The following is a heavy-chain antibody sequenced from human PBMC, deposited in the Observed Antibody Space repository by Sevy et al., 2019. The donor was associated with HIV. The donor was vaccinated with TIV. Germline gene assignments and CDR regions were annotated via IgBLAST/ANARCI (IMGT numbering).Heavy chain of an antibody. CDR2: ISYDGSNK. J-gene: IGHJ4*02. V-gene: IGHV3-30-3*01. CDR1: GFTFSSYA. D-gene: IGHD3-9*01. Sequence: GGSLRLSCAASGFTFSSYAMHWVRQAPGKGLEWVAVISYDGSNKYYADSVKGRFTISRDNSKNTLYLQMNSLRAEDTAVYYGASLGKRYFDWLSDDYWGQGTLVTVSS. CDR3: ASLGKRYFDWLSDDY.